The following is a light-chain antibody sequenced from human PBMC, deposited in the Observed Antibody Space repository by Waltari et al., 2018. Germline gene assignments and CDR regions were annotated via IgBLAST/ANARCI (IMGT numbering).Light chain of an antibody. CDR2: EVS. J-gene: IGLJ3*02. CDR3: SSYAGSNNLV. V-gene: IGLV2-8*01. CDR1: SSDVGTYNR. Sequence: QSALTQPPSVSGSPGQSVTISCTGTSSDVGTYNRVSWYQQPPGTAPKLMIYEVSKRPSGVPARFSGSKAGNTASLTVSGLQAEDEADYYCSSYAGSNNLVFGGGTKLTVL.